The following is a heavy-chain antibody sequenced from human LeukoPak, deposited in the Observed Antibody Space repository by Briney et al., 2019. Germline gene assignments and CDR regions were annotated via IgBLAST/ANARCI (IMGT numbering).Heavy chain of an antibody. CDR1: GDSISSSNYY. V-gene: IGHV4-39*07. Sequence: SETLSLTCTVSGDSISSSNYYWLWIRQPPGKGLEWIGTFLNSGGTYYNPSLKSRVTISVDTSKNQFSLKLSSVTAADTAVYYCARRHVVRLGELSFSLVTGDWFDPWGQGTLVTVSS. CDR2: FLNSGGT. D-gene: IGHD3-16*02. J-gene: IGHJ5*02. CDR3: ARRHVVRLGELSFSLVTGDWFDP.